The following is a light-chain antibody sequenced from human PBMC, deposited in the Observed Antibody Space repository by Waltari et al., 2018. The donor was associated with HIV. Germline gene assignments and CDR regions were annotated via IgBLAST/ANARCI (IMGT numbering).Light chain of an antibody. CDR3: QVWDSITVV. V-gene: IGLV3-9*01. Sequence: SYELTQPLSVSVALGQTARITCGGNNIGSKNVHWYQQKPGQAPVLVIYRDSNRPSGIPGQFAGSNSGNTSTLTISRAHAGDEADYYCQVWDSITVVFGGGTKLTVL. CDR1: NIGSKN. J-gene: IGLJ2*01. CDR2: RDS.